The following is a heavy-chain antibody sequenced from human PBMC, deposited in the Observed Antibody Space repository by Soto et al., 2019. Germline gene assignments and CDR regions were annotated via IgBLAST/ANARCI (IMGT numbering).Heavy chain of an antibody. D-gene: IGHD3-16*01. CDR1: GYTFTNFG. CDR2: VSAYNGNT. V-gene: IGHV1-18*01. J-gene: IGHJ4*02. CDR3: ARRGTPIDY. Sequence: ASVKVSCKASGYTFTNFGISWVRQAPGQGLEWMGWVSAYNGNTNYAQNFQGRVTMTTDTSTSTAYMELRSLRSDDTAVYYCARRGTPIDYPGQRTLVTVSS.